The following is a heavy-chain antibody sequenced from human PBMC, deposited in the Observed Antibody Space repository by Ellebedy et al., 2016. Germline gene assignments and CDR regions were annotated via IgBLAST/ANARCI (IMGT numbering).Heavy chain of an antibody. CDR3: TREFYANPDL. CDR2: ISANGGGP. D-gene: IGHD3-16*01. J-gene: IGHJ5*02. V-gene: IGHV3-21*04. Sequence: GESLKISXAASGFIFSSYSMNWVRQAPGKGLEWVSSISANGGGPIYADSVKGRFTISRDNGNNLVFLDMTSLSAEDTGTYYCTREFYANPDLWGQGTLVTVSS. CDR1: GFIFSSYS.